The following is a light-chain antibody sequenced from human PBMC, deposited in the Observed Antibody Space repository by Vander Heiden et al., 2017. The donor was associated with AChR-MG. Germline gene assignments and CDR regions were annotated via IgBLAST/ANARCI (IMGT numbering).Light chain of an antibody. CDR2: GNI. Sequence: QSVLTQPPSVSGAPGQRVTISYTGSSSNIGAGYDVHWYQQRPGTAPKLLIYGNINRPSGVPDRFSGSKSGTSASLAITGLQAEDEADYYCQSYDSSLWVFGTGTKVTGL. J-gene: IGLJ1*01. CDR3: QSYDSSLWV. V-gene: IGLV1-40*01. CDR1: SSNIGAGYD.